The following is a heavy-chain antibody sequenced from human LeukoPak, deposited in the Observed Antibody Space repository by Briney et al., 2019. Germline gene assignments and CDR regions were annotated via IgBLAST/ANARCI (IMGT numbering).Heavy chain of an antibody. CDR2: TVGSRPDT. J-gene: IGHJ3*02. Sequence: GGSLRLSCAASGFTFTNYAMSWVRQTPGKGLEWVAATVGSRPDTYHADSVKGRFTISRDNSKNTLYLQMNSLRADDTAVYYCAGVDAAMPDAFDIWGQGTTVTVSS. D-gene: IGHD5-18*01. V-gene: IGHV3-23*01. CDR1: GFTFTNYA. CDR3: AGVDAAMPDAFDI.